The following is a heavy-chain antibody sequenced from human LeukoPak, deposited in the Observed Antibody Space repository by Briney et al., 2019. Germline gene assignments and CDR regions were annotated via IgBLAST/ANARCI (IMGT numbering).Heavy chain of an antibody. V-gene: IGHV1-69*05. CDR2: IIPIFGTA. D-gene: IGHD3-3*01. CDR1: GGTFSSYA. Sequence: SVKVSCKASGGTFSSYAISWVRQAPGQGLEWIGRIIPIFGTANYAQKFQGRVTITTDESTSTAYMELSSLRSEDTAVYCCARVYYDFWSGAHYYYMDVWGKGTTVTVSS. J-gene: IGHJ6*03. CDR3: ARVYYDFWSGAHYYYMDV.